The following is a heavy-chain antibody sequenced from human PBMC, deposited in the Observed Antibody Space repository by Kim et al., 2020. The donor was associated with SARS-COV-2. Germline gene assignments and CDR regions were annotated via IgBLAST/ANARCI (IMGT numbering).Heavy chain of an antibody. CDR3: ARDMHYYDSSGYTHYGMDV. CDR2: INPNSGGT. Sequence: ASVKVSCKASGYTFTGYYMHWVRQAPGQGLEWMGRINPNSGGTNYAQKFQGRVTMTRDTSISTAYMELSRLRSDDTAVYYCARDMHYYDSSGYTHYGMDVWGQWDHGQRLL. V-gene: IGHV1-2*06. CDR1: GYTFTGYY. J-gene: IGHJ6*02. D-gene: IGHD3-22*01.